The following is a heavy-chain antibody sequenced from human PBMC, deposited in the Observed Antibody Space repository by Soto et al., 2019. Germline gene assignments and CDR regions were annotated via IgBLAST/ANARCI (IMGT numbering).Heavy chain of an antibody. CDR1: GFTFSSYS. CDR3: ASGVHSSSWYTWFDP. J-gene: IGHJ5*02. D-gene: IGHD6-13*01. CDR2: ISSSSSYI. V-gene: IGHV3-21*01. Sequence: GGSLRLSCAASGFTFSSYSMNWVRQAPGKGLEWVSSISSSSSYIYYADSVKGRFTISRDNAKNSLYLQMNSLRAEDTAVYYCASGVHSSSWYTWFDPWGQGTLVTVSS.